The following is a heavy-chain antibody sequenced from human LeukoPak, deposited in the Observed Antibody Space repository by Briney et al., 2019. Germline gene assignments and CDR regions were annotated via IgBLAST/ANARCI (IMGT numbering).Heavy chain of an antibody. V-gene: IGHV4-4*07. D-gene: IGHD1-14*01. Sequence: SETLSLTCTVSGGSMNNYYWNWIRQPARKGLEWIGHIYSSGSTNYNPSLKSRVTMSIDTSKNQFFLKLSSVTAADTAVYYCARRTDYWGQGTLVTVSS. CDR2: IYSSGST. CDR3: ARRTDY. CDR1: GGSMNNYY. J-gene: IGHJ4*02.